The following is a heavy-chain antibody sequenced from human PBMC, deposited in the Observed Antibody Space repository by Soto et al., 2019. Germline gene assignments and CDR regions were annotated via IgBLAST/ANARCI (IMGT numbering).Heavy chain of an antibody. J-gene: IGHJ4*02. CDR1: EFLFSSYA. CDR3: ARVPAYPYYFYL. V-gene: IGHV3-30-3*01. Sequence: QVQLVESGGGVVQPGTSLRLSCEASEFLFSSYAMHWVRQAPGKGLQWVALISYDGSNKNYADSVKGRFTISRDNSKKTLFLQMDSLRPEDTAVYYCARVPAYPYYFYLWGQGTLVTVSS. CDR2: ISYDGSNK.